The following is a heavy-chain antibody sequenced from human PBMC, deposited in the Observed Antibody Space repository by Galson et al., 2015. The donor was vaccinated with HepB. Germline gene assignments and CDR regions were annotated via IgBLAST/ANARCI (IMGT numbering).Heavy chain of an antibody. CDR2: ISGSGAST. V-gene: IGHV3-23*01. J-gene: IGHJ3*02. CDR3: AKNYDSSGWAFDI. Sequence: LRLSCAASGFTFSSHAMSWVRQAPGKGLEWVSGISGSGASTYYADSLKGRFTISRDNSKNTLYLQMNSLRAEDTAVYYCAKNYDSSGWAFDIWGQGTVVTV. CDR1: GFTFSSHA. D-gene: IGHD3-22*01.